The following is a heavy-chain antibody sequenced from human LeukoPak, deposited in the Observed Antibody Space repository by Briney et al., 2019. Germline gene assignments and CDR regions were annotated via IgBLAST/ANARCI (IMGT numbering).Heavy chain of an antibody. D-gene: IGHD5-24*01. J-gene: IGHJ4*02. V-gene: IGHV3-30*18. CDR3: AKSEMATILGYFDY. Sequence: GGSLRLSCAASGFTFSSYGMHWVRQAPGKGLEWVAVISYDGSNKYYADSVKGRFTISRDNSKNTLYLQMNSLRAEDTAVYYCAKSEMATILGYFDYWGQGTLVTVSS. CDR1: GFTFSSYG. CDR2: ISYDGSNK.